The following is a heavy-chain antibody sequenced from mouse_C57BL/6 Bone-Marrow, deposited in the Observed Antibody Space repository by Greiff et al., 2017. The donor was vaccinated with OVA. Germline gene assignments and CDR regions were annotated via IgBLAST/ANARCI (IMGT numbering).Heavy chain of an antibody. V-gene: IGHV2-2*01. J-gene: IGHJ4*01. Sequence: VKLMESGPGLVQPSQSLSITCTVSGFSLTSYGVHWVRQSPGKGLEWLGVIWSGGSTDYNAAFISRLSISKDNSKSQVFFKMNSLQADDTAIYYCARKLYGSSYRYYYAMDYWGQGTSVTVSS. CDR3: ARKLYGSSYRYYYAMDY. D-gene: IGHD1-1*01. CDR1: GFSLTSYG. CDR2: IWSGGST.